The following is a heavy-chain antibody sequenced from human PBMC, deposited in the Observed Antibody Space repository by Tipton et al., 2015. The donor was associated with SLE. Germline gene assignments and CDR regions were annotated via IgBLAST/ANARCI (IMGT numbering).Heavy chain of an antibody. CDR1: GGSVLSDFY. V-gene: IGHV4-39*01. D-gene: IGHD6-19*01. CDR3: ARLVAESTGYDYYHMDV. CDR2: IYFSGLT. Sequence: TLSLTCTVSGGSVLSDFYWGCVRQSPEKGLEWIGSIYFSGLTYYNPPLKSRVTMSIDTSKIQFSLNLESVTAADTAVYFCARLVAESTGYDYYHMDVWGRGTTVTVSS. J-gene: IGHJ6*03.